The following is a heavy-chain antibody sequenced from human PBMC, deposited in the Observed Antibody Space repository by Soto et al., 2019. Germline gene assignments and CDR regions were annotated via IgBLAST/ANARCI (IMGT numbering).Heavy chain of an antibody. V-gene: IGHV3-30*18. CDR1: GFIFRSYG. CDR3: TKDWGYSSSWYSGYFQY. Sequence: QVQLVESGGGVVQPGRSLRLSCAASGFIFRSYGMHWVRQAPGKGLEWVAVISKDGSNKYYADSVKGRFTISRDNSKNTLYLQMDSLGAEDTAVYYCTKDWGYSSSWYSGYFQYWGQGTLVTVSS. CDR2: ISKDGSNK. J-gene: IGHJ1*01. D-gene: IGHD6-13*01.